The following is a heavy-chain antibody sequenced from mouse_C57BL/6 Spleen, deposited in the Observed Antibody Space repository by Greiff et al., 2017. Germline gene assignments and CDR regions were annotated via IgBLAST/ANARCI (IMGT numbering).Heavy chain of an antibody. Sequence: EVQGVESGEGLVKPGGSLKLSCAASGFTFSSYAMSWVRQTPEKRLEWVAYISSGGDYIYYADTVKGRFTISRDNARNTLYLQMSSLKSEDTAMYYCTRGNYGSTDFDYWGQGTTLTVSS. CDR3: TRGNYGSTDFDY. V-gene: IGHV5-9-1*02. CDR1: GFTFSSYA. CDR2: ISSGGDYI. D-gene: IGHD1-1*01. J-gene: IGHJ2*01.